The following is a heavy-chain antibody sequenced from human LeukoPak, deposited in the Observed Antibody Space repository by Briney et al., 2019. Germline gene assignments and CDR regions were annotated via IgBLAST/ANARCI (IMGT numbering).Heavy chain of an antibody. V-gene: IGHV4-59*01. CDR3: ARGSGYGTSYFYYGVDV. Sequence: SETLSLTCTVSGGSISRYSWSWIRQPPGKGLEWIGYIYYSGSTDYNPSLKSRVTISKDTSRNQFFLQLTSVTAADTAVYYCARGSGYGTSYFYYGVDVWGQGTTVTVSS. D-gene: IGHD5-12*01. CDR1: GGSISRYS. CDR2: IYYSGST. J-gene: IGHJ6*02.